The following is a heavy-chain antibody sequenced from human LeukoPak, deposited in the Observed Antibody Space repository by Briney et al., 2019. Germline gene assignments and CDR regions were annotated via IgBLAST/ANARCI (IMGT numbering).Heavy chain of an antibody. Sequence: SETLSLTCTVSGGSISNYYWSWIRQPPGKGLEWIGYIYHSGATNYSPSLRSRVTISVDTSNNQFSLNLRSVTAADTAIYYCARKSPTSGSYGWYFDYWGQGALVTVSS. CDR3: ARKSPTSGSYGWYFDY. CDR2: IYHSGAT. J-gene: IGHJ4*02. CDR1: GGSISNYY. D-gene: IGHD1-26*01. V-gene: IGHV4-59*01.